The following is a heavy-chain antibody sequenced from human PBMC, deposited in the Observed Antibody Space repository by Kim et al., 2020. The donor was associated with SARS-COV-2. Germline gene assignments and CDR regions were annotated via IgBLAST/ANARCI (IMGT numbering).Heavy chain of an antibody. Sequence: SETLSLTCAVSGGSIRSALWWSWVRQPPGEGLEWIGEIAYTGRTNYNPSLESRLTLSVDTSKNQFSLTLNSVTAADSAVYYCARGGITQTTGHASWGQGTLVIVSS. CDR2: IAYTGRT. D-gene: IGHD1-1*01. CDR1: GGSIRSALW. V-gene: IGHV4-4*02. CDR3: ARGGITQTTGHAS. J-gene: IGHJ5*02.